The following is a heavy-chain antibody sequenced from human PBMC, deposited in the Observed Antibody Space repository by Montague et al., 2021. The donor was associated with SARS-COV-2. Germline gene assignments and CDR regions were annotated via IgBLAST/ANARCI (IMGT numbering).Heavy chain of an antibody. CDR3: ARHRITIFLGRMFDY. J-gene: IGHJ4*02. CDR2: IYYSGXT. Sequence: SETLSLTCTVSGGSIRSGSYYWGWIRQPTGKGLEWIGSIYYSGXTXYXXXXKXRVTISVDTSKNQFSLKLSSVTAADTAVYYCARHRITIFLGRMFDYWGQGTLVTVSS. V-gene: IGHV4-39*01. CDR1: GGSIRSGSYY. D-gene: IGHD3-9*01.